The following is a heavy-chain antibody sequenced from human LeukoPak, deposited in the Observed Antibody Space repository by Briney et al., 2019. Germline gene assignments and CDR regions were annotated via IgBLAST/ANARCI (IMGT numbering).Heavy chain of an antibody. Sequence: ASVMVSCKASGYTFTGYYMHWVRQAPGQGLEWMGWINPNSGGTNYVQKFQGRVTMTRDTSISTAYMELSRLRSDDTAVYYCARTYYDFWSGYQPSNWFDPWGQGTLVTVSS. D-gene: IGHD3-3*01. CDR3: ARTYYDFWSGYQPSNWFDP. V-gene: IGHV1-2*02. J-gene: IGHJ5*02. CDR2: INPNSGGT. CDR1: GYTFTGYY.